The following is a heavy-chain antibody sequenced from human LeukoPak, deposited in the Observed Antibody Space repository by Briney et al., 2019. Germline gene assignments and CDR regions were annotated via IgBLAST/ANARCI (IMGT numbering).Heavy chain of an antibody. J-gene: IGHJ3*02. CDR3: ARGHQLLTDAFDI. Sequence: PGGSLRLSCAASGFTFSDYFMSWIRQAPGKGLEWVSYISSSGSTIYYADSVKGRFTISRDNAKNSLYLQMNSLRAEDTAVYYCARGHQLLTDAFDIWGQGTMVTVSS. CDR1: GFTFSDYF. CDR2: ISSSGSTI. D-gene: IGHD2-2*01. V-gene: IGHV3-11*04.